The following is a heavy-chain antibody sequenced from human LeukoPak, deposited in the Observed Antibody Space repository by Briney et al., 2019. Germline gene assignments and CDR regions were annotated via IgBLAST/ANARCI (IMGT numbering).Heavy chain of an antibody. CDR3: AKDKEWLPSYFGY. CDR2: ISSSGGST. V-gene: IGHV3-23*01. Sequence: GGSLRLSCAASGFTFSSYAMSWVRQAPGKGLEWVAAISSSGGSTDYADSVKGRFTISRDNSKNTVYLQMNSLRAEDTAVYFCAKDKEWLPSYFGYWGQGTLVTVSS. CDR1: GFTFSSYA. J-gene: IGHJ4*02. D-gene: IGHD3-3*01.